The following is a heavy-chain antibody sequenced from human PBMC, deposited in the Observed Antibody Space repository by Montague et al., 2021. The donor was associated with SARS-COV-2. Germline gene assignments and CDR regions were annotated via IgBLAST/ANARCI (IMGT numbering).Heavy chain of an antibody. CDR2: INPHSGET. Sequence: SVKVSCKASGYTFRDYYMNWVRQAPGQGLEWMGRINPHSGETNYAQNFQGRVIMTRDTSINTAYMDLSRLRSDDTAVYYCAKDAGYSNGWDFWGQGTLVTVSS. V-gene: IGHV1-2*02. CDR1: GYTFRDYY. D-gene: IGHD6-25*01. CDR3: AKDAGYSNGWDF. J-gene: IGHJ4*02.